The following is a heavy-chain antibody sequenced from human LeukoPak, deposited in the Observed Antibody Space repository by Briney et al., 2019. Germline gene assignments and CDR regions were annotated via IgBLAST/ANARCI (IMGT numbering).Heavy chain of an antibody. D-gene: IGHD1-26*01. CDR3: ARGVGGHYYGMDV. CDR1: GFTFSRFH. CDR2: INSDGSST. J-gene: IGHJ6*02. Sequence: GGSLRLSCAASGFTFSRFHIHWVRQTPGKGLVWVSRINSDGSSTTYADSVKGRFTISRDNAKNKLYLQMYSLRGEDTAVYYCARGVGGHYYGMDVWGQGTTVTVSS. V-gene: IGHV3-74*01.